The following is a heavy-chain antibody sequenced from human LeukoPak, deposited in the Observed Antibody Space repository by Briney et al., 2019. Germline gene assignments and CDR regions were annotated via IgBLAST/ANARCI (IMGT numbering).Heavy chain of an antibody. CDR2: VYYTGST. Sequence: PSDTLSLTCTVSGGSINSHDWTWIRQPPGKGLDWIGYVYYTGSTDYNPSLKSRVTISVDTSKNQFSLKLTSVTAADTAVYYCARGGWTQDSWGQGTLVTVSS. CDR1: GGSINSHD. CDR3: ARGGWTQDS. D-gene: IGHD6-19*01. J-gene: IGHJ4*02. V-gene: IGHV4-59*11.